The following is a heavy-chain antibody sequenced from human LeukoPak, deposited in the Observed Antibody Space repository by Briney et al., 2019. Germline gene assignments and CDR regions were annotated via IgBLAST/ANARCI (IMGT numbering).Heavy chain of an antibody. V-gene: IGHV3-23*01. J-gene: IGHJ4*02. Sequence: GGSLRLSCAASGFTFNTHVMSWVRQAPEKGLEWVSAVSGSGDSTYYADSVRGRFTISRDNSKNTLFLQMNSLRAEDTAVYYCAKRVSGWYQIDYWGQGTLVTVSS. CDR1: GFTFNTHV. D-gene: IGHD6-19*01. CDR2: VSGSGDST. CDR3: AKRVSGWYQIDY.